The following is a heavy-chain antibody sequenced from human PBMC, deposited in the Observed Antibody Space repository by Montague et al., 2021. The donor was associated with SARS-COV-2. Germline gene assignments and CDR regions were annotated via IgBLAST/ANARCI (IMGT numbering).Heavy chain of an antibody. D-gene: IGHD2-2*01. CDR2: IYYSGST. CDR3: ARDKAEYIVVVPAVPLAYGMDV. V-gene: IGHV4-39*07. Sequence: SETLSLTCTVSGGSISSSSYYWGWIRQPPGKGLEWIGSIYYSGSTYYNPSLKSRVTISADTSKNQFSLKLSSVTAADTAVHYCARDKAEYIVVVPAVPLAYGMDVWGQGTTVTVSS. CDR1: GGSISSSSYY. J-gene: IGHJ6*02.